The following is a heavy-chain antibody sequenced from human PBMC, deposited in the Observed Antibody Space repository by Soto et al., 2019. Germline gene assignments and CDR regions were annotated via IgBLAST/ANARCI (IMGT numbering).Heavy chain of an antibody. V-gene: IGHV4-59*01. CDR3: ARDRTNWSDVPYAFDI. CDR2: IYYSGST. D-gene: IGHD1-1*01. J-gene: IGHJ3*02. CDR1: GGSISSYY. Sequence: SETLSISCTVSGGSISSYYGSWIRQPPGKGLEWIGYIYYSGSTNYNPSLKSRVTISVDTSKNQFSLKLSSVTAADTAVYYCARDRTNWSDVPYAFDIWGQGTMVTVSS.